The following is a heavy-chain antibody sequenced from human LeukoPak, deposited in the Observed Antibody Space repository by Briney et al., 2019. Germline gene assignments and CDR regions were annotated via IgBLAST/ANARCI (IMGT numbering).Heavy chain of an antibody. CDR2: IFYSGRT. CDR3: ARQTGSGLFILP. D-gene: IGHD3/OR15-3a*01. V-gene: IGHV4-59*08. CDR1: GGSMSSYY. Sequence: SETLSLTCIVSGGSMSSYYWSWIRQPPGKGLEWIGYIFYSGRTSYNPSLKSRLTISVDTSKNQFSLRLTSVTAADTAVYYCARQTGSGLFILPGGQGTLVTVSS. J-gene: IGHJ4*02.